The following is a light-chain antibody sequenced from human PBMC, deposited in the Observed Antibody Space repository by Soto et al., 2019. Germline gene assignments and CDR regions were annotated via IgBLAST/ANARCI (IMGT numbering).Light chain of an antibody. CDR2: AGT. V-gene: IGKV1-9*01. J-gene: IGKJ4*01. Sequence: IQLTQSPSSLSASVGDRVTITCRASQDINSYLAWNQQKPGKAPNLLIYAGTSLQSGVPSSFSGSGSGTEFTLTISRLQPEDFATYYCQQLHVYPSTFGGGTKVE. CDR1: QDINSY. CDR3: QQLHVYPST.